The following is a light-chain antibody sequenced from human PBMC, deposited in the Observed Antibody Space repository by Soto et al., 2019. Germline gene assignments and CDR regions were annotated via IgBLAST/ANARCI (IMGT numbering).Light chain of an antibody. CDR2: GAS. Sequence: EIVLTQSPGTLSLSPGERATLSCRASQRLSSNYLAWFQQKPGQAPRLLIYGASSRATGIPDRFSGSGSGTDFTLTIPRLEPEAFAVYYCLQYGSSVWTFGQGTKVEIK. J-gene: IGKJ1*01. CDR1: QRLSSNY. CDR3: LQYGSSVWT. V-gene: IGKV3-20*01.